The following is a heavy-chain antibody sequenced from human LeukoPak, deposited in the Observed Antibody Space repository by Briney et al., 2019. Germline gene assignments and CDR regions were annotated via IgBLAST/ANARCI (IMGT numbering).Heavy chain of an antibody. CDR2: IYSGGST. J-gene: IGHJ4*02. CDR1: GFTDY. CDR3: AGVSFSSGWYRDY. Sequence: PGGSLRLSCAASGFTDYMTWVRQAPGKGLEGVSVIYSGGSTYYADSVKGRFSVSRDNSKNTLYLQLNSLRAEDTAVYYCAGVSFSSGWYRDYWGQGTLVTVSS. V-gene: IGHV3-53*01. D-gene: IGHD6-19*01.